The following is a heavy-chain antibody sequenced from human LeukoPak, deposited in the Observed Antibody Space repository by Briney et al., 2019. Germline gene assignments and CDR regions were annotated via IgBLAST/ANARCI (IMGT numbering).Heavy chain of an antibody. CDR3: AVGITILGVAASFDS. V-gene: IGHV4-34*01. J-gene: IGHJ4*02. CDR2: IDHRGTA. Sequence: SETLSLTCAFCGASYNAYYWSWIRQPPGKGLEWIGDIDHRGTATYNPSLKSRLSISADASKNQFSLKLNSVTDADTAVYYCAVGITILGVAASFDSWGQGSLVIVSS. D-gene: IGHD3-3*01. CDR1: GASYNAYY.